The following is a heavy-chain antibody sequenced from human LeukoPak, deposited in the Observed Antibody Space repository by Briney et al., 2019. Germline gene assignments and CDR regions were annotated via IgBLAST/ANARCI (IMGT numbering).Heavy chain of an antibody. CDR1: GFSFSSYN. CDR2: ITSSSTYT. J-gene: IGHJ6*03. V-gene: IGHV3-21*01. Sequence: GGSLRLSCAASGFSFSSYNMNWVRQPPGKGLEWVSSITSSSTYTFYADSVKGRFTISRDNARNSLYLQMNSLRAEDTAVYYCARDPYSGTYGDTYYYYMDVWGKGTTVTISS. D-gene: IGHD1-26*01. CDR3: ARDPYSGTYGDTYYYYMDV.